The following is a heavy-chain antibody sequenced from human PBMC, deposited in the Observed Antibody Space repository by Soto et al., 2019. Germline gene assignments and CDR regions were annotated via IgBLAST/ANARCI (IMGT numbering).Heavy chain of an antibody. Sequence: PSETLSLTCTVSGASISSYYWTWIRQAPGKGLEWIGSIYYSGTTNYNSALKSRVTMSVDKSKNQFSLKLMSLSAADTAVYYCGRLEGLATISYYFDYWGQGALVTVSS. D-gene: IGHD3-9*01. CDR2: IYYSGTT. V-gene: IGHV4-59*08. CDR1: GASISSYY. CDR3: GRLEGLATISYYFDY. J-gene: IGHJ4*02.